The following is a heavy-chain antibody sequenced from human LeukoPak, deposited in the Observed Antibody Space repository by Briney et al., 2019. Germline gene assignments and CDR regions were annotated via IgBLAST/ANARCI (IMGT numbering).Heavy chain of an antibody. J-gene: IGHJ4*02. V-gene: IGHV4-34*01. D-gene: IGHD3-10*01. CDR2: VYHSGNT. CDR1: GGSFSGYY. Sequence: PSETLSLTCAVYGGSFSGYYWSWIRQPPGKGLEWIGSVYHSGNTYYNPSLESRVTIFVDTANNQFSLRLSSVTAADTAIYYCARVYYHGTGSNFFDYWGQGTLVTVSS. CDR3: ARVYYHGTGSNFFDY.